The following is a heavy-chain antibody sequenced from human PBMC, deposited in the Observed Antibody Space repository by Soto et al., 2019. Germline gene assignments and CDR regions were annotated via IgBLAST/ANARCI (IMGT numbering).Heavy chain of an antibody. CDR3: ARYSNNWFQTEGMDV. CDR1: VDSITTYY. CDR2: IDASGNT. V-gene: IGHV4-4*07. D-gene: IGHD6-13*01. J-gene: IGHJ6*02. Sequence: SETLSLTCSVSVDSITTYYWSWIRQPAGKGLEWIGRIDASGNTNYNPSLKSRVTMSVDTSKKQFSLKLTSVTAADTAVYYCARYSNNWFQTEGMDVWGQGTTVTVSS.